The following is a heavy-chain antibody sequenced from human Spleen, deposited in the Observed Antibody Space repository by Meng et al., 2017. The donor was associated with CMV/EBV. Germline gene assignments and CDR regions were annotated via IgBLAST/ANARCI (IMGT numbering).Heavy chain of an antibody. CDR3: AKDRGNNWNYYLDY. Sequence: SGFTFSSYAITWVRQAPGKVLEWVSVIYSDGSGTYYADSVKGRFTISRDNSKHTLYLQMNDLRAEDTAVYYCAKDRGNNWNYYLDYWGQGSLVTVSS. D-gene: IGHD1-7*01. J-gene: IGHJ4*02. V-gene: IGHV3-23*03. CDR2: IYSDGSGT. CDR1: GFTFSSYA.